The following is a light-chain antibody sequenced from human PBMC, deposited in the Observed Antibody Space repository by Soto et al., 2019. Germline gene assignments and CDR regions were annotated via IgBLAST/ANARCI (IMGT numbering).Light chain of an antibody. CDR3: QEYGSSPGT. Sequence: EIVLTQSTGTLSLSPGERAPLSCRASQSVSSSYLAWYQQKPGQAPRLLIYDASGRATGIPDRFSGSGSGTDFTLTISRLEPEDFAVYYCQEYGSSPGTFGPGTKVDIK. CDR1: QSVSSSY. J-gene: IGKJ3*01. CDR2: DAS. V-gene: IGKV3-20*01.